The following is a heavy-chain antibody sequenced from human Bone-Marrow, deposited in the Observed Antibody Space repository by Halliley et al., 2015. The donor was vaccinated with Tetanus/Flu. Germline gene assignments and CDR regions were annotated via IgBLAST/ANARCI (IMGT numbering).Heavy chain of an antibody. J-gene: IGHJ4*02. Sequence: TLSLTCAVSGYSVGSGYYWGWIRQSPGEGLEWIATIHHSGSTHYNPSLKSRVLISIDTSMNQFSLRLSSVTAADTAIYYCARSPTDSNNIWGQGTQATVSS. D-gene: IGHD3-22*01. CDR1: GYSVGSGYY. V-gene: IGHV4-38-2*01. CDR3: ARSPTDSNNI. CDR2: IHHSGST.